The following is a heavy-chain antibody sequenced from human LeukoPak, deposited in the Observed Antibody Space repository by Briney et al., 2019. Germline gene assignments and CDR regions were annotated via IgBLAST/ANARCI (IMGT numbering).Heavy chain of an antibody. V-gene: IGHV1-69*13. CDR2: IIPIFGTA. CDR1: GGTFSSYA. D-gene: IGHD2-15*01. Sequence: ASVKVSCKASGGTFSSYAISWVRQAPGQGLEWMGGIIPIFGTANYAQKFQGRVTITADESTSTAYMELSSLRSEDTAVYYCARDAYCSGCSCYASAFDIWGQGTMVTVSS. CDR3: ARDAYCSGCSCYASAFDI. J-gene: IGHJ3*02.